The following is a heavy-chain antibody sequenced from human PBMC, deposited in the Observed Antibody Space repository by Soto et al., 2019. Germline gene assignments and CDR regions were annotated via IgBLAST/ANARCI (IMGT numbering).Heavy chain of an antibody. D-gene: IGHD5-12*01. V-gene: IGHV3-48*03. Sequence: PXESLTLSCVGSGFIFSSYEMSWVRQAPGKGLEWLSSISVSDSATYYAASVKGRFTISRDNAKNSLYLQMNSLRAEDTAVYYGERGGKKGHDRVDFDMWGQGTMVTVSS. J-gene: IGHJ3*02. CDR2: ISVSDSAT. CDR1: GFIFSSYE. CDR3: ERGGKKGHDRVDFDM.